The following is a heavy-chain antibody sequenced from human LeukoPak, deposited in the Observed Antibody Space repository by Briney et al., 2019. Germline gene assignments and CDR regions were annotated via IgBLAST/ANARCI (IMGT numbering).Heavy chain of an antibody. D-gene: IGHD5-24*01. V-gene: IGHV3-7*01. CDR2: VNEDGSEK. J-gene: IGHJ5*02. Sequence: GGSLRLSCAASGFTFTNNWMTWFRQAPGKGLEWVANVNEDGSEKNYVDSVKGRLTISRDNAKNSVYLQMNNLRVEETAVYYCARGRGWIDPWGQGTLVTVSS. CDR3: ARGRGWIDP. CDR1: GFTFTNNW.